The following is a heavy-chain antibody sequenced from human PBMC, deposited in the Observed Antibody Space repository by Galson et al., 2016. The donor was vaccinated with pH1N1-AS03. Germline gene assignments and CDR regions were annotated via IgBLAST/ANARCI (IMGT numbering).Heavy chain of an antibody. D-gene: IGHD5-18*01. Sequence: SLRLSCAASGFTFSTYAMSWVRQAPGKGLEWVSSISSADLSTYYADSVKGRFTVSRDNSKNTLYLQMNGLRAEDTAIYYCANPRASGTTMVTRLDYWGQGILVTVSS. CDR2: ISSADLST. CDR1: GFTFSTYA. J-gene: IGHJ4*02. V-gene: IGHV3-23*01. CDR3: ANPRASGTTMVTRLDY.